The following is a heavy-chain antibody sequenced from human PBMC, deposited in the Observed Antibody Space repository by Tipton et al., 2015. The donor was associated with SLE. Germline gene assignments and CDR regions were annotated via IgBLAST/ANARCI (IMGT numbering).Heavy chain of an antibody. V-gene: IGHV4-61*01. J-gene: IGHJ4*02. CDR3: ARATYSYGYSPDY. CDR1: GGSVSSGSYY. Sequence: TLSLTCTVSGGSVSSGSYYWSWIRQPLGKGLEWIGYIYYSGSTNYNPSLKSRVTISVDTSKNQFSLKLSSVTAADTAVYYCARATYSYGYSPDYWGQGTLVTVSS. D-gene: IGHD5-18*01. CDR2: IYYSGST.